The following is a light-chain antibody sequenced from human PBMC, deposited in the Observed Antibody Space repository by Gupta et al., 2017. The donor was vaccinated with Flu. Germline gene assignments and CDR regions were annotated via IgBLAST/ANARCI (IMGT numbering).Light chain of an antibody. J-gene: IGKJ3*01. CDR2: GAS. V-gene: IGKV4-1*01. Sequence: DIVMTQSPDSLAVSLGERATIYCKSSQSGLYSSNNKNYLAWYQQKPGQPPKLLIYGASTRESGVRDGISGSGSGPDFTLTISDRQAEDVAVYSCHHEDNTPKACGHGTKVEIK. CDR1: QSGLYSSNNKNY. CDR3: HHEDNTPKA.